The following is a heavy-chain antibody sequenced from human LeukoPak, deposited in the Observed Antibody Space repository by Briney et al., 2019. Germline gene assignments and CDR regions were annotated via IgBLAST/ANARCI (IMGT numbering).Heavy chain of an antibody. Sequence: GGSLRLSCAASGFTFSSYAMSWVRQAPGKGLEWVSGISGSGDNTYYADSVKGRFTISRDNSKNTLYVQVNSLGTENTAAYYCAKGSYYDSSGSLYFDYWGQGTLVTVSS. J-gene: IGHJ4*02. D-gene: IGHD3-22*01. CDR2: ISGSGDNT. CDR1: GFTFSSYA. V-gene: IGHV3-23*01. CDR3: AKGSYYDSSGSLYFDY.